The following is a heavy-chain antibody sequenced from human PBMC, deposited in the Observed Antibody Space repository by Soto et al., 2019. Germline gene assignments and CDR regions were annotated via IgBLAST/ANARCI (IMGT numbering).Heavy chain of an antibody. V-gene: IGHV3-23*01. CDR3: AKDGAPYPSGEDNWFDP. Sequence: EVRLLESGGGLVQPGGSLRLSCAASGFNFSSFAMSWVRQAPGKGLEWVSATSHSGRTTYYADSVQGRFTISRDNSKNTLYLQMNSLRAEDTALYYCAKDGAPYPSGEDNWFDPWGQGTLVTVSS. D-gene: IGHD3-10*01. CDR1: GFNFSSFA. CDR2: TSHSGRTT. J-gene: IGHJ5*02.